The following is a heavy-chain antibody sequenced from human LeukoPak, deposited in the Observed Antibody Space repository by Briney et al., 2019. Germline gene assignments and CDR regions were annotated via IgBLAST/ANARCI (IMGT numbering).Heavy chain of an antibody. D-gene: IGHD5-18*01. CDR2: ISYDGSNK. CDR1: GFTFSSYG. Sequence: GRSLRLSCAASGFTFSSYGMHWVRQAPGKGLEWVAVISYDGSNKYYADSVKGRFTISRDNSKSTLYLQMNSLRAEDTAVYYCAKDSVDTAMVSFVDYWGQGTLVTVSS. J-gene: IGHJ4*02. CDR3: AKDSVDTAMVSFVDY. V-gene: IGHV3-30*18.